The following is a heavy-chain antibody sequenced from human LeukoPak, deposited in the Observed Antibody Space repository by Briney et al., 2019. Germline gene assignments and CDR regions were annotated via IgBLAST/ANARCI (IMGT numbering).Heavy chain of an antibody. D-gene: IGHD5-12*01. Sequence: SETLSLTCTVSGGSISGYFWTWIRQPAGKGLEWIGRIYSSGSNNYNPSLKSRVTMSLDTSKTHFSLNPTSVTAADTAVYYCAREPTSGREPTSGRPLDYWGQGTLVTVSS. CDR2: IYSSGSN. CDR1: GGSISGYF. J-gene: IGHJ4*02. V-gene: IGHV4-4*07. CDR3: AREPTSGREPTSGRPLDY.